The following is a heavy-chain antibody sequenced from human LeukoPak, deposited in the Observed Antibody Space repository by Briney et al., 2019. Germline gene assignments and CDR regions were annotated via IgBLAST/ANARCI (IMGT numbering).Heavy chain of an antibody. Sequence: GRSLRLSCAASGFTFDDYAMHWVRQAPGKGLEWVSGISWNGGSIGYADPVKGRFTISRDNAKNSLYLQMNSLRAEDMALYYCAKDKSSGWRGSWFDPWGQGTLVTVSS. J-gene: IGHJ5*02. V-gene: IGHV3-9*03. CDR1: GFTFDDYA. CDR3: AKDKSSGWRGSWFDP. CDR2: ISWNGGSI. D-gene: IGHD6-19*01.